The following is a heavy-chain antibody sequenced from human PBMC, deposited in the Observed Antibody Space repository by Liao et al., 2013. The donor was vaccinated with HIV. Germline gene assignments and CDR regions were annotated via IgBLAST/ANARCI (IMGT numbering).Heavy chain of an antibody. Sequence: QVQLQQWGAGLLKPSQTLSLTCTVSGGSISSGSYYWSWIRQPAGKGLEWIGRIYTSGSTNYNPSLRESSHHCQSTRPRTTFSLEGRTTVTAADTAVYYCARAAKVTSCYFYFDYWGRGTRTVTVSS. CDR3: ARAAKVTSCYFYFDY. CDR2: IYTSGST. V-gene: IGHV4-61*02. J-gene: IGHJ4*01. CDR1: GGSISSGSYY. D-gene: IGHD2-2*01.